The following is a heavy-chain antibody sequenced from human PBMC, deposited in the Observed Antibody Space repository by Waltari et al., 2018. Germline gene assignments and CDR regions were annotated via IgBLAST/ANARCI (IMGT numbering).Heavy chain of an antibody. D-gene: IGHD1-1*01. J-gene: IGHJ2*01. CDR3: GGVPWYFDL. Sequence: QVQLQESGPELVKPSATLSLTCTVSGGPLSSHYWSWIRQPPGKGLEWIGYIYYSGSTNYNPSIKSRVTISVDTSKNQFSLKVRSVTAADTAVYYCGGVPWYFDLWGRGTLVTVSS. V-gene: IGHV4-59*11. CDR1: GGPLSSHY. CDR2: IYYSGST.